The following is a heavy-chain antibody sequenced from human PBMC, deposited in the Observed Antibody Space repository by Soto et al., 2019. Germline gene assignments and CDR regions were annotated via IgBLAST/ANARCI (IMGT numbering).Heavy chain of an antibody. CDR2: MSYDGSNK. Sequence: QVQLVESGGGVVLPGRSLRLSCAASGFTFSYYAMHWFRQAPGKGLEWVAVMSYDGSNKYYADSVKGRFTISRDNSKNTRYLQINSLRADDTAVYYCARDSSGYYSSFDSWGQGTLVTVSS. V-gene: IGHV3-30*04. J-gene: IGHJ4*02. CDR3: ARDSSGYYSSFDS. D-gene: IGHD3-22*01. CDR1: GFTFSYYA.